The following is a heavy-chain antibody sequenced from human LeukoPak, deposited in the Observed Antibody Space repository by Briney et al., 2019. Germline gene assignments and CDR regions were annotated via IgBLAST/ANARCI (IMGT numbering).Heavy chain of an antibody. J-gene: IGHJ5*02. Sequence: ASETLSLTCAVYGGSFSGYYWSWIRQPPGKGLEWIGEINHSGSTNYNPSLKSRVTISVDTSKNQFSLKLSSVTAADTAVYYCARHRGSPGIAAAGFDPWGQGTLVTVSS. D-gene: IGHD6-13*01. V-gene: IGHV4-34*01. CDR1: GGSFSGYY. CDR2: INHSGST. CDR3: ARHRGSPGIAAAGFDP.